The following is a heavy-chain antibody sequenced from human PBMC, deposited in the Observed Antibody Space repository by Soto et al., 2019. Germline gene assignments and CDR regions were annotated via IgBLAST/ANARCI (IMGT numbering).Heavy chain of an antibody. D-gene: IGHD3-22*01. CDR1: GYSFAGYW. J-gene: IGHJ4*02. V-gene: IGHV5-10-1*01. CDR3: ARQTYDSDTGPHFQYYFDS. Sequence: GESLKISCKGSGYSFAGYWITWVRQKPGKGLEWMGRIDPSDSQTYYSPSFRGHVTISVTKSITTVFLQWSSLRASDTAMYYCARQTYDSDTGPHFQYYFDSWGQGTPVTVSS. CDR2: IDPSDSQT.